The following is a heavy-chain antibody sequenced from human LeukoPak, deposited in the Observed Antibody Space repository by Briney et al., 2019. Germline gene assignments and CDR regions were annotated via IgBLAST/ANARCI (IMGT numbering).Heavy chain of an antibody. V-gene: IGHV1-2*02. J-gene: IGHJ4*02. D-gene: IGHD3-22*01. Sequence: ASVKVSCEASGYTFTGYYMHWVRQAPGQGLEWMGWINPNSGGTNYAQKFQGRVTMTRDTSITTAYMELSRLRSDDTAVYYCARETVDYYDSSGYFYDYWGQGTLVTVSS. CDR1: GYTFTGYY. CDR3: ARETVDYYDSSGYFYDY. CDR2: INPNSGGT.